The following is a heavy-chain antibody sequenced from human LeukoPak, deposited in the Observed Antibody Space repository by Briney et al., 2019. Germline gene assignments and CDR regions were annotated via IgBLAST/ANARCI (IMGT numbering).Heavy chain of an antibody. CDR3: ARVADHFHWYLDL. CDR2: LYSGSST. J-gene: IGHJ2*01. V-gene: IGHV3-53*01. D-gene: IGHD3-3*02. Sequence: GSLRLSCAASGFTVSTNYMNWVRQAPGKGLEWVPILYSGSSTYYADSVEGRFIVSRDSSKNTLSLQMNDLRAEDTAVYYCARVADHFHWYLDLWGRGTLVTVSS. CDR1: GFTVSTNY.